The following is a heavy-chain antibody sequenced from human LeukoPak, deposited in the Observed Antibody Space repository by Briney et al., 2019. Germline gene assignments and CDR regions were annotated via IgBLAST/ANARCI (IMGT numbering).Heavy chain of an antibody. CDR1: GFTFSNAW. J-gene: IGHJ4*02. V-gene: IGHV3-15*01. CDR3: AKWADSSVDY. Sequence: PGGSLRLSCAASGFTFSNAWMSWVRQAPGKGLEWVGRIKSKTDGGTTDYAAPVKGRFTISRDDSKNTLYLQMNSLRAEDTAVYYCAKWADSSVDYWGQGTLVTVSS. D-gene: IGHD6-6*01. CDR2: IKSKTDGGTT.